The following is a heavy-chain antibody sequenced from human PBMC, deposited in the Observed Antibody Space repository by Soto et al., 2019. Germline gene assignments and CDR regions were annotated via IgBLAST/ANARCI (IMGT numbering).Heavy chain of an antibody. D-gene: IGHD3-3*01. CDR1: GGTFSSYT. Sequence: SVKVSCKASGGTFSSYTISWVRQAPGQGLEWMGRIIPILGIANYAQKLQGRVTITADKSTSTAYMELSSLRSEDTAVYYCARQLLRFLEHNWFDPWGQGTLVTVS. CDR2: IIPILGIA. V-gene: IGHV1-69*02. CDR3: ARQLLRFLEHNWFDP. J-gene: IGHJ5*02.